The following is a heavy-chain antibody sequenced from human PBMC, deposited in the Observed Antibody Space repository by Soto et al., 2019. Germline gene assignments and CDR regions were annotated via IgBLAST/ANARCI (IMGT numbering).Heavy chain of an antibody. CDR1: GGTFSSYA. D-gene: IGHD6-6*01. CDR2: IIPIFGTA. CDR3: ARGGHGEYSSSPARGPDAFDI. Sequence: SVKVSCKASGGTFSSYAISWVRQAPGQGLEWMGGIIPIFGTANYAQKFQGRVTITADKSTSTAYMELSSLRSEDTAVYYCARGGHGEYSSSPARGPDAFDIWGQGTMVTVSS. V-gene: IGHV1-69*06. J-gene: IGHJ3*02.